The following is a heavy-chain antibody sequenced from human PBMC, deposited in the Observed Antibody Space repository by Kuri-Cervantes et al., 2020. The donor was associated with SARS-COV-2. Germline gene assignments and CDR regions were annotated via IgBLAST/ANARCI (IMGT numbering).Heavy chain of an antibody. D-gene: IGHD4-11*01. V-gene: IGHV3-21*04. CDR3: ARDRSNYKGNNWFDP. CDR1: GFTFSSYS. J-gene: IGHJ5*02. Sequence: ESLKISCAASGFTFSSYSMNWVRQAPGKGLEWVSSISSSSSYIYYADSVKGRFTISRDNSKNTLYLQMNSLRAEDTAVYYCARDRSNYKGNNWFDPWGQGTLVTVSS. CDR2: ISSSSSYI.